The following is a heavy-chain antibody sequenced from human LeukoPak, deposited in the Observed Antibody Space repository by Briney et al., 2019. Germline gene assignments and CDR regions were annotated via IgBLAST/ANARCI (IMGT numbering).Heavy chain of an antibody. V-gene: IGHV1-18*01. D-gene: IGHD6-13*01. CDR3: ARLKAAAGTRYYYYYGMDV. J-gene: IGHJ6*02. CDR1: GYTFTSYG. Sequence: AASVKVSCKASGYTFTSYGISWVRQAPGQGLEWMGWISAHNGNTNYAQKLQGRVTMTTDTSTSTAYMELRSLRSDDTAVYYCARLKAAAGTRYYYYYGMDVWGQGTTATVSS. CDR2: ISAHNGNT.